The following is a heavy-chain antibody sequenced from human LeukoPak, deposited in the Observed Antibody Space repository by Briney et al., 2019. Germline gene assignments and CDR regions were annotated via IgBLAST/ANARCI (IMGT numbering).Heavy chain of an antibody. CDR2: ISWNSGSI. CDR1: GFTFDDYA. CDR3: ATLTLRYCSSTSCRGLDY. Sequence: GGSLRLSCAASGFTFDDYAMHWVRQAPGKGLEWVSGISWNSGSIGYADSVKGRFTISRDNAKNSLYLQMNSLRAEDTALYYCATLTLRYCSSTSCRGLDYWGQGTLVTVSS. J-gene: IGHJ4*02. V-gene: IGHV3-9*01. D-gene: IGHD2-2*01.